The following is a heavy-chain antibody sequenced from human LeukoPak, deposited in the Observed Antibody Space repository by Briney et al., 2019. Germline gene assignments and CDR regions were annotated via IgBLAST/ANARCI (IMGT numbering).Heavy chain of an antibody. CDR2: ISAYNGNT. Sequence: ASVKVSCKASGYTFTSYGISWVRQAPGQGLERMGWISAYNGNTNYAQKLQGRVTMTTDTSTSTAYMELRSLRSDDTAVYYCARTDLRGSNYLPRPWGQGTLVTVSS. D-gene: IGHD1-26*01. CDR3: ARTDLRGSNYLPRP. J-gene: IGHJ5*02. V-gene: IGHV1-18*01. CDR1: GYTFTSYG.